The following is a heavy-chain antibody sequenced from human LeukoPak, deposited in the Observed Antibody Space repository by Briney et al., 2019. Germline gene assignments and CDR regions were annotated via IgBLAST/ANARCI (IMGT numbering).Heavy chain of an antibody. CDR2: IYHSGST. J-gene: IGHJ5*02. CDR3: ARQSSRDQIYDFWSGYYTRWFDP. D-gene: IGHD3-3*01. CDR1: GYSISSGYY. Sequence: SETLSLTCAVSGYSISSGYYWGWIRQPPGKGLEWIGSIYHSGSTYYNPSLKSRVTISVDTSKNQFSLKLSSVTAADTAVYYCARQSSRDQIYDFWSGYYTRWFDPWGQETLVTVSS. V-gene: IGHV4-38-2*01.